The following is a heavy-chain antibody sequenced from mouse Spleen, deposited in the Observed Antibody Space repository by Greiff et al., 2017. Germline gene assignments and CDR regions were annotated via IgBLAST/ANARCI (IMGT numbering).Heavy chain of an antibody. CDR1: GNTFTSYW. CDR3: ARCERGLDY. V-gene: IGHV1-69*02. J-gene: IGHJ2*01. Sequence: QQSCKAFGNTFTSYWMHWEKQRSGQGLEWIGEVDPSDSNTNYNQKFKGKATLTVDKSSSTAYMQLSSLTSEDSAVYYCARCERGLDYWGQGTTLTVSS. CDR2: VDPSDSNT.